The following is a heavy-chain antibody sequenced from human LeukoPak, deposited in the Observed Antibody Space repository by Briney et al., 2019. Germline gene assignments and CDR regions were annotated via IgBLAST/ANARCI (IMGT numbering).Heavy chain of an antibody. J-gene: IGHJ3*02. D-gene: IGHD1-26*01. CDR1: GASFSTYY. CDR2: INHSGST. V-gene: IGHV4-34*01. CDR3: ARGIVGATPDDAFDI. Sequence: SETLSLTCAVYGASFSTYYWSWIRQPPGKGLEWIGEINHSGSTNYNPSLKSRVTISVDTSKNQFSLKLSSVTAADTAVYYCARGIVGATPDDAFDIWGQGTMVTVSS.